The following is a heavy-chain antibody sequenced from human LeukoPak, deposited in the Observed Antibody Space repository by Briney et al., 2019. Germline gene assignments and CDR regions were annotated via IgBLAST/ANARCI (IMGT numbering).Heavy chain of an antibody. CDR3: ARGKHRFDP. V-gene: IGHV3-48*01. Sequence: GGSLRLSCAASGFTFSSYSMNWVRQAPGKGLEWVSYISSGSTTIYYADSLKGRFTISRDNAKNSLYLQMNSLRAEDTAVFYCARGKHRFDPWGQGTLVTVSS. J-gene: IGHJ5*02. CDR2: ISSGSTTI. CDR1: GFTFSSYS.